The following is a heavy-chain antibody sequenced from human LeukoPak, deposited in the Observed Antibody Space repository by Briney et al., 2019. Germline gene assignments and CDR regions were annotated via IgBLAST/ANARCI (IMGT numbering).Heavy chain of an antibody. D-gene: IGHD5-18*01. V-gene: IGHV3-30-3*01. CDR3: AKDMGYTFGHAFDY. Sequence: GGSLRLSCAASGFTFSSYSMHWVRQAPGKGLEWVALTSYDGSNKYYADSVKGRFTISRDNSKNTLYLQMNSLRTEDTAMYYGAKDMGYTFGHAFDYWGQGTLVTVSS. CDR1: GFTFSSYS. J-gene: IGHJ4*02. CDR2: TSYDGSNK.